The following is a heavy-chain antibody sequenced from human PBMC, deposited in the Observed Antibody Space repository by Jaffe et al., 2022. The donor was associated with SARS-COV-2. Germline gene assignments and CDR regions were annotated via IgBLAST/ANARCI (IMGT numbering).Heavy chain of an antibody. V-gene: IGHV1-18*01. D-gene: IGHD3-3*01. CDR3: ARKGDRELYDFWSGYYYYYYGMDV. J-gene: IGHJ6*02. CDR1: GYTFTSYG. CDR2: ISAYNGNT. Sequence: QVQLVQSGAEVKKPGASVKVSCKASGYTFTSYGISWVRQAPGQGLEWMGWISAYNGNTNYAQKLQGRVTMTTDTSTSTAYMELRSLRSDDTAVYYCARKGDRELYDFWSGYYYYYYGMDVWGQGTTVTVSS.